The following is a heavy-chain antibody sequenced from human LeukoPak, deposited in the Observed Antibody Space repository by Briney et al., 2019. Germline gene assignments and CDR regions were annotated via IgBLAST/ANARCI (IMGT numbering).Heavy chain of an antibody. Sequence: PSETLSLTCTVSGGSISSYYWSWIRQPPGKGLEWSGYIYYSGSTNYNPSLKSRVTISVDTSKNQFSLKLSSVTAADTAVYYCARVESSWYIEKWGQGTLVTVSS. J-gene: IGHJ4*02. CDR1: GGSISSYY. V-gene: IGHV4-59*01. CDR2: IYYSGST. CDR3: ARVESSWYIEK. D-gene: IGHD6-13*01.